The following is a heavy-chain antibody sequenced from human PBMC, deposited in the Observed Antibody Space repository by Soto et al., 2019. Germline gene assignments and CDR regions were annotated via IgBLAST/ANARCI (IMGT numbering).Heavy chain of an antibody. CDR2: ISGSGGST. CDR1: GFTFSNYA. CDR3: AKGPRLWILNWFDP. J-gene: IGHJ5*02. D-gene: IGHD2-21*01. Sequence: GGSLRLSCAASGFTFSNYAMSWVRQAPGKGLEWVSAISGSGGSTYYADSVKGRFTISRDNSKNTLYLQMNSLRAEDTAVYYCAKGPRLWILNWFDPWGQGTLVTAPQ. V-gene: IGHV3-23*01.